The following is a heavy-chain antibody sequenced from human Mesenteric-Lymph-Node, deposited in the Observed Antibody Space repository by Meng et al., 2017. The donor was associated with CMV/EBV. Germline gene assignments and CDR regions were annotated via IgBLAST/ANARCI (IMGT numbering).Heavy chain of an antibody. CDR3: ARDNVNPEGFDP. Sequence: QGQPVQYRAGVGKPGAPVMVSCKASGYTFTDFYIHWVRQAPGQGLEWMGRINPNSGVSNSAQNFQGRVTMTGDTSISTAYMELGRLTSDDTAVYYCARDNVNPEGFDPWGQGTLVTVSS. D-gene: IGHD2/OR15-2a*01. V-gene: IGHV1-2*06. J-gene: IGHJ5*02. CDR2: INPNSGVS. CDR1: GYTFTDFY.